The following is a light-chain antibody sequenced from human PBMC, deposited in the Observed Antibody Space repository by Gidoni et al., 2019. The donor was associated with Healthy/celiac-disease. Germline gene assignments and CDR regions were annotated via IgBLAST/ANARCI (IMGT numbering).Light chain of an antibody. J-gene: IGKJ1*01. Sequence: DIQMTQSPSTLSASVGDRVTITCRASQRISSWLAWYQQKPGNAPKLLIYKASSLESGVPSRFSGSGSGTEFTLTISSLQPDDFATYYCQQYNSYPWTFXXXTKVEIK. CDR1: QRISSW. V-gene: IGKV1-5*03. CDR2: KAS. CDR3: QQYNSYPWT.